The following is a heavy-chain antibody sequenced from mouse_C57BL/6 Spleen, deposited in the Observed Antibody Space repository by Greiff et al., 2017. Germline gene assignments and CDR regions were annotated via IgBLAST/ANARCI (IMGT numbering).Heavy chain of an antibody. J-gene: IGHJ2*01. CDR2: ISSGRSTI. V-gene: IGHV5-17*01. D-gene: IGHD2-3*01. CDR3: ARNRWLLPLYYVDY. Sequence: EVQLVESGGGLVKPGGSLTLSCAASGLTFSDYGMHWVRQAPEKGLEWVAYISSGRSTIYYADTVKGRFTISRDNAKSTLFLQMTGLRSEDTAMYYCARNRWLLPLYYVDYWAQGTTLTVSS. CDR1: GLTFSDYG.